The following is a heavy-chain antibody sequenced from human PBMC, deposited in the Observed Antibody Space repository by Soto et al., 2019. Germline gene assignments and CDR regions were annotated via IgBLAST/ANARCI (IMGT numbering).Heavy chain of an antibody. CDR3: ARGDYVFPSQQFEH. D-gene: IGHD4-17*01. CDR2: IYYTGST. V-gene: IGHV4-31*03. J-gene: IGHJ4*02. Sequence: QVQLQESGPGLVRPSQTLSLTCTVSGGSISGDSYYWTWIRQHPVKGLEWIGYIYYTGSTHYSPSLKSRVTMSVDTSKNQCSLKLDSVTAADTAIYYCARGDYVFPSQQFEHWGQGTLVTVSS. CDR1: GGSISGDSYY.